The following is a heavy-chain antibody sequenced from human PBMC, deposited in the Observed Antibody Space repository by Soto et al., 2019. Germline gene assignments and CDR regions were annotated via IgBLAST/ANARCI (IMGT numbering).Heavy chain of an antibody. CDR3: ARVSGWYVLDY. CDR2: INAGNGNT. Sequence: QVQLVQSGAEEKKPGASVKVSCKASGYTFTSYAMHWVRQAPGQRLEWMGWINAGNGNTKYTQKFQGRVTITRDTPASTVYMVLSSLRSEETAVYYCARVSGWYVLDYWGQGTLVTVSS. D-gene: IGHD6-19*01. V-gene: IGHV1-3*05. J-gene: IGHJ4*02. CDR1: GYTFTSYA.